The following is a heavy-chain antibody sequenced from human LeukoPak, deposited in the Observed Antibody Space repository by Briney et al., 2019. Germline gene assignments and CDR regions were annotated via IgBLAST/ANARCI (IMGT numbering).Heavy chain of an antibody. CDR3: ARDDNRLVRASQSYYFDY. J-gene: IGHJ4*02. CDR1: GFTFSSYS. Sequence: GGSLRLSCAASGFTFSSYSMNWVRQAPGKGLEWVSSISSSSSYIYYADSVKGRFTISRDNAKNSLYLQMNSLRAEDTAVYYCARDDNRLVRASQSYYFDYWGQGTLVTVSS. D-gene: IGHD3-22*01. CDR2: ISSSSSYI. V-gene: IGHV3-21*01.